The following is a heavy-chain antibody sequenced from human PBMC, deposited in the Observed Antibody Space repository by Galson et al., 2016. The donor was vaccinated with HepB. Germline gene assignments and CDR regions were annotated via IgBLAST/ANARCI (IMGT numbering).Heavy chain of an antibody. J-gene: IGHJ6*02. D-gene: IGHD5-12*01. CDR1: GGSISSYY. CDR2: MYYGGRN. Sequence: ETLSLTCTVSGGSISSYYWSWMRQSPGKGLEWIGYMYYGGRNNYNPSLKSRVGISVDTSKNQLSLKLNTVTAADTAVYYCARVRAWLYGMDVWGQGTTVTVSS. V-gene: IGHV4-59*01. CDR3: ARVRAWLYGMDV.